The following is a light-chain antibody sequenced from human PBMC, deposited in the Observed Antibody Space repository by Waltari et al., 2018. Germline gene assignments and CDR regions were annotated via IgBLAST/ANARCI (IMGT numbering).Light chain of an antibody. CDR1: QNLLYNSNNKNY. CDR3: QQYFGTPWT. J-gene: IGKJ1*01. CDR2: WAS. Sequence: DIVLTQSPDSLPVSLGERATINCKSSQNLLYNSNNKNYLAWYQQKPGQPPKLLIYWASTRESGVPDRFSGSGSGTDFTLTISSLQAEDVAVYYCQQYFGTPWTFGQGTKVEIK. V-gene: IGKV4-1*01.